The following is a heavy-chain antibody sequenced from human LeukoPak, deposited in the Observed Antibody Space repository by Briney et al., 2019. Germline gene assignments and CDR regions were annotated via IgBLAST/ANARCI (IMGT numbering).Heavy chain of an antibody. CDR3: AGYSQRFYYYYMDV. CDR1: GGTFSSYA. CDR2: IIPIFGTA. Sequence: RASVKVSCKASGGTFSSYAISWVRQAPGQGLEWMGGIIPIFGTANYAQKFQGRVTITADKSTSTAYMELSSLRSEDTAVYYCAGYSQRFYYYYMDVWGKGTTVTVSS. D-gene: IGHD6-13*01. V-gene: IGHV1-69*06. J-gene: IGHJ6*03.